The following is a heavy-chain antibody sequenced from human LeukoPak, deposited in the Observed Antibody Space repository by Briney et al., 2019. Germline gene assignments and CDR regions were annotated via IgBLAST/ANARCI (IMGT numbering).Heavy chain of an antibody. D-gene: IGHD6-19*01. V-gene: IGHV3-7*01. CDR1: GFTFSSYW. Sequence: GGSLRLSCAASGFTFSSYWMSWVRQAPGKGLEWVANIKQDGSEKYYVDSVKGRFTISRDNAKNSLYLQMNSLRAEDTAVYYCASGYLEWLPNRGAFDIWGQGTMVTVSS. CDR2: IKQDGSEK. CDR3: ASGYLEWLPNRGAFDI. J-gene: IGHJ3*02.